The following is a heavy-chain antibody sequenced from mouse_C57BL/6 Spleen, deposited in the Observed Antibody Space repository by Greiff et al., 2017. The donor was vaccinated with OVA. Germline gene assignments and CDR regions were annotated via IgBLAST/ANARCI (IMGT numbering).Heavy chain of an antibody. CDR2: INPNNGGT. V-gene: IGHV1-18*01. J-gene: IGHJ3*01. Sequence: VQLKESGPELVKPGASVKIPCKASGYTFTDYNMDWVKQSHGKSLEWIGDINPNNGGTIYNQKFKGKATLTVDKSSSTAYMELRSLTSEDTAVYYCARGGDYGNYEAYWGQGTLVTVSA. D-gene: IGHD2-1*01. CDR1: GYTFTDYN. CDR3: ARGGDYGNYEAY.